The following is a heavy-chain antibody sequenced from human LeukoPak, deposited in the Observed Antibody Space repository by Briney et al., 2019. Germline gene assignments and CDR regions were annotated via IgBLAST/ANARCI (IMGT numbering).Heavy chain of an antibody. D-gene: IGHD3-10*01. J-gene: IGHJ4*02. Sequence: PGGSLRLSCAASGFTFDDYAMHWVRQAPGKGLEWVSGISWNSGSIGYADSVKGRFTISRDNAKNSLYLQMNSLRAEDMALYYCAKAPTITMVRGTISGALDYWGQGTLVTVSS. V-gene: IGHV3-9*03. CDR2: ISWNSGSI. CDR1: GFTFDDYA. CDR3: AKAPTITMVRGTISGALDY.